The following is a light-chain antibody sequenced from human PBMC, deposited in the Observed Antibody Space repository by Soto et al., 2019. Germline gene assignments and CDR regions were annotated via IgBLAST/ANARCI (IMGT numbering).Light chain of an antibody. CDR3: SSYTGRSAVV. CDR1: SSDVGGYNY. CDR2: GVS. V-gene: IGLV2-14*01. Sequence: QSALTQPASVSGSPGQSITISCTGTSSDVGGYNYVSWYQQHPAKAPKLIIYGVSNRPSGVSNHFSGSKSGNTASLTISGLQAEDAADYYCSSYTGRSAVVFGGGTKLTVL. J-gene: IGLJ2*01.